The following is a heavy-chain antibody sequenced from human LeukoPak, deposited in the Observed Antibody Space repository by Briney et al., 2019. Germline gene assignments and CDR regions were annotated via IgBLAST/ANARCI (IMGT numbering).Heavy chain of an antibody. Sequence: GGSLRLSCAASGFTFSSYGMHWVRQAPGKGLEWVAVISYDGSNKYYADSVKGRFTISRDNSKNTLYLQMNSLRAEDTAVYYCAKGPSVGATDRWAQGTLVTVSS. CDR2: ISYDGSNK. CDR1: GFTFSSYG. V-gene: IGHV3-30*18. D-gene: IGHD1-26*01. CDR3: AKGPSVGATDR. J-gene: IGHJ5*02.